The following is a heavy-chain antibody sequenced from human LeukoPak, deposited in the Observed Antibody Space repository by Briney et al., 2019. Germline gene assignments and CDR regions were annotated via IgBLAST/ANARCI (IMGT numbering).Heavy chain of an antibody. D-gene: IGHD3-10*01. CDR2: INGNGGST. J-gene: IGHJ4*02. CDR1: ESNFDEYP. Sequence: GAPLRLSCAPPESNFDEYPMHWFRQPPGKGLEWFAAINGNGGSTDYADSVKGRCTISRDNNKNSLFLQMNSLRTEDTALYYCAKFYGSVTYYNNYFDYWGQGTLVTVSS. V-gene: IGHV3-43*02. CDR3: AKFYGSVTYYNNYFDY.